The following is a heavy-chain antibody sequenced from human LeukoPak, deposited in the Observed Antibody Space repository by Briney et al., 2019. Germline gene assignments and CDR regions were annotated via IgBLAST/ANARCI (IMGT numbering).Heavy chain of an antibody. CDR2: IYYSGST. CDR3: ARPGGSSWYS. J-gene: IGHJ4*02. CDR1: GVSISSSSYY. D-gene: IGHD6-13*01. V-gene: IGHV4-39*01. Sequence: SETLSLTCTVSGVSISSSSYYWGWLRQPPGKGLEWIGSIYYSGSTYYNPSLKSRVTISVDTSKNQFSLKLSSVTAADTAVYYCARPGGSSWYSWGQGTLVTVSS.